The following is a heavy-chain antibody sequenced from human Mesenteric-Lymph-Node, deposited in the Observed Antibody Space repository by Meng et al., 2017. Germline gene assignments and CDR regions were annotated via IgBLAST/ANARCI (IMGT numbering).Heavy chain of an antibody. CDR2: ISYGGDYT. Sequence: GESLKISCAASGFTFTTCAMSWVRQAPGKGLEWVSSISYGGDYTYYVDSVKGRFTISRDNSKKKLYLQVNSLRVDDTAVYYCAKERSMGNVLDYWGQGTQVTVSS. CDR1: GFTFTTCA. D-gene: IGHD1-1*01. CDR3: AKERSMGNVLDY. J-gene: IGHJ4*02. V-gene: IGHV3-23*01.